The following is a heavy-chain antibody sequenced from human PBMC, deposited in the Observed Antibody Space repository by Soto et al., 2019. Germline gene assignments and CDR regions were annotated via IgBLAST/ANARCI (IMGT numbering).Heavy chain of an antibody. J-gene: IGHJ2*01. V-gene: IGHV3-48*01. CDR2: ISSSSSTI. D-gene: IGHD4-17*01. Sequence: LRLSCAASGFTFSSYSMNWVRQAPGKGLEWVSYISSSSSTIYYADSVKGRFTISRDNAKNSLYLQMNSLRAEDTAVYYCARHDYGEPYWYFDLWGRGTLVTVSS. CDR3: ARHDYGEPYWYFDL. CDR1: GFTFSSYS.